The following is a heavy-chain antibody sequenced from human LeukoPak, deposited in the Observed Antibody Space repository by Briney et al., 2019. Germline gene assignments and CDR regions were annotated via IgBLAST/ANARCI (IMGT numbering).Heavy chain of an antibody. V-gene: IGHV3-66*01. Sequence: GGSLRLSCATSGFTVSSSYLSWVRQAPGKGLEWVSVIYSDGSTYYADSVKGRFTISRDNSKNTLYLQMNSLRAEDTAVYYCARGHYGPFDYWGQGTLVTVSS. CDR1: GFTVSSSY. CDR2: IYSDGST. J-gene: IGHJ4*02. CDR3: ARGHYGPFDY. D-gene: IGHD4-17*01.